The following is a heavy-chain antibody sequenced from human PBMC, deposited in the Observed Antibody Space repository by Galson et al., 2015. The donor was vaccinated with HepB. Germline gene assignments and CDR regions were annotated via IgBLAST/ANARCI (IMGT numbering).Heavy chain of an antibody. CDR3: ARQSIGPESFQH. CDR1: GYNFSNRW. D-gene: IGHD2/OR15-2a*01. Sequence: QSGAEVKKPGESLTISCKGSGYNFSNRWIGWVRHLPVKGLEWMGFIYTHDSDTSYRPSFQGHVTLSADQSISTAYLQWSSLQASDTGRYYCARQSIGPESFQHWGQGTLVTVSS. J-gene: IGHJ1*01. V-gene: IGHV5-51*06. CDR2: IYTHDSDT.